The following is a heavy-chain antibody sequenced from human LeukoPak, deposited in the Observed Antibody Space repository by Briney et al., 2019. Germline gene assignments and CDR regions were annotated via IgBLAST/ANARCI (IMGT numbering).Heavy chain of an antibody. J-gene: IGHJ4*02. D-gene: IGHD4-17*01. CDR3: ARDDAPDYGDFELFGY. CDR2: KNQDGSVK. CDR1: GFTFSNFW. V-gene: IGHV3-7*05. Sequence: GGSLRLSCAASGFTFSNFWMTWVRQAPGKGLEGLANKNQDGSVKYYVDSVKGRFTISRDNAKNSFYLQMNSLRAEDTAVYFCARDDAPDYGDFELFGYWGQGTLVTVSS.